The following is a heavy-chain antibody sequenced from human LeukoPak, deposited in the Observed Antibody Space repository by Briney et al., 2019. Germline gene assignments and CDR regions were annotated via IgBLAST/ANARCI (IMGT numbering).Heavy chain of an antibody. CDR3: ARHVAVAGNWFAP. Sequence: SETLSLTCTVSGGSISVISYFWAWIRQPPGTGLEWLGSVTYSGSIYYNPSPKSRVTMSENTSNNQFSLNLTSLTAADAAVYYCARHVAVAGNWFAPWGRGTLVTVSS. D-gene: IGHD6-19*01. CDR1: GGSISVISYF. CDR2: VTYSGSI. J-gene: IGHJ5*02. V-gene: IGHV4-39*01.